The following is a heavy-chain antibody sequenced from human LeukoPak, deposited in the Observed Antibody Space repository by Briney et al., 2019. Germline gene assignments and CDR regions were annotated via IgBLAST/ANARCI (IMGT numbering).Heavy chain of an antibody. CDR2: INHSGST. J-gene: IGHJ6*02. CDR1: GGSFSGYY. D-gene: IGHD2-2*01. CDR3: ARGGDCSSTSCSNYYYYGMDV. V-gene: IGHV4-34*01. Sequence: KSSETLSLTCAVYGGSFSGYYWSWIRQPPGKGLEWIGEINHSGSTNYNPSLKSRVTISVDTSKNQFSLKLSSVTAADTAVYYCARGGDCSSTSCSNYYYYGMDVWGQGTTVTVSS.